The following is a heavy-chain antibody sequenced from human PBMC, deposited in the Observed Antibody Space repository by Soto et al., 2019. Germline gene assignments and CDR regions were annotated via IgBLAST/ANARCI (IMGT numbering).Heavy chain of an antibody. D-gene: IGHD6-13*01. J-gene: IGHJ6*02. CDR1: GGSISSSNW. CDR3: ARDAKPDDIAARTHATYYYYYGMDV. CDR2: IYHSGST. V-gene: IGHV4-4*02. Sequence: SETLSLTCAVSGGSISSSNWWSWVRQPPGKGLEWIGEIYHSGSTNYNPSLKSRVTISVDKSKNQFSLKLSSVTAADTAVYYCARDAKPDDIAARTHATYYYYYGMDVWGQGTTVTVSS.